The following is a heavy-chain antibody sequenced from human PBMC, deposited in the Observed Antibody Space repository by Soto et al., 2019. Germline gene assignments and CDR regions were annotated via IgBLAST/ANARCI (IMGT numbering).Heavy chain of an antibody. CDR3: ARDRGIVATIIVRRSGLRDFDY. CDR1: GYTFTSYG. D-gene: IGHD5-12*01. V-gene: IGHV1-18*01. J-gene: IGHJ4*02. CDR2: ISAYNGNT. Sequence: ASVKVSCKASGYTFTSYGISWVRQAPGQGLEWMGWISAYNGNTNYAQKLQGRVTMTTDTSTSTAYMELRSLRSDDTAVYYCARDRGIVATIIVRRSGLRDFDYWGQGTLVTVSS.